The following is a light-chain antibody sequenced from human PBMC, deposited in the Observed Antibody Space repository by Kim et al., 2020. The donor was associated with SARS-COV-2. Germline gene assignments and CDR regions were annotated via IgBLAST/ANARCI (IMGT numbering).Light chain of an antibody. J-gene: IGLJ1*01. Sequence: GQSITISYTGTGSGVGSYNVDSGYQQRPDKAPKLIIYDVTKRPSGVSDRFSDSKSGTTASLTIAGLQAEDEADYYCISYTIVDTFVFGAGTKVTVL. CDR2: DVT. CDR3: ISYTIVDTFV. CDR1: GSGVGSYNV. V-gene: IGLV2-14*03.